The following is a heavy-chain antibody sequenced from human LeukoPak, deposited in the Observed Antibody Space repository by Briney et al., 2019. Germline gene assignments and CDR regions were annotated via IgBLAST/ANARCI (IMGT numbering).Heavy chain of an antibody. CDR1: GGTFSSYA. D-gene: IGHD3-22*01. CDR3: ARQTTAGYYYDSSGYSNWFDP. CDR2: IIPIFGTA. J-gene: IGHJ5*02. V-gene: IGHV1-69*05. Sequence: GSSVKVSCKASGGTFSSYAISWVRQAPGQGLEWMGGIIPIFGTANYAQKFQGRVTITTDESTSTAYMELSSLRSEDTAVYYCARQTTAGYYYDSSGYSNWFDPWGQGTLVTVSS.